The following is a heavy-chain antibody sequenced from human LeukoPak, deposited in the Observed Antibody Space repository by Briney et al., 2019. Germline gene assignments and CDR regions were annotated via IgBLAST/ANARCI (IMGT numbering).Heavy chain of an antibody. V-gene: IGHV3-33*01. CDR1: GFTFSSYG. J-gene: IGHJ5*02. CDR2: IWYGGSNK. CDR3: ARDQDGVTSRYNWFDP. D-gene: IGHD2-21*02. Sequence: GGSLRLSCAASGFTFSSYGMHWVRQAPGKGLEWVAVIWYGGSNKYYADSVKGRFTISRDNSKNTLYLQMNSLRAEDTAVYYCARDQDGVTSRYNWFDPWGQGTLVTVSS.